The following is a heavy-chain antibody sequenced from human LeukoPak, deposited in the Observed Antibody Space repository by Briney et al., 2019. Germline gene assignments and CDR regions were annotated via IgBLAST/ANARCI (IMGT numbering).Heavy chain of an antibody. CDR1: GFTFSSYA. CDR3: ARSPNAGWLNWFDP. CDR2: ISYDGSNK. Sequence: GRSLRLSCAASGFTFSSYAMHWVRQAPGKGLAWAAVISYDGSNKYYADSVKGRFTISRDNSKNTLYLQMNSLRAEDTAVYYCARSPNAGWLNWFDPWGQGTLVTVSS. D-gene: IGHD6-19*01. J-gene: IGHJ5*02. V-gene: IGHV3-30-3*01.